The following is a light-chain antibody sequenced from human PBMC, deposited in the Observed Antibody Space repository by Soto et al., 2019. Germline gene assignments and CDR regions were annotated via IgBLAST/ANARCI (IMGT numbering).Light chain of an antibody. CDR1: LRISSF. J-gene: IGKJ2*01. Sequence: DIQMTQSPATLSASVGDRVTITCRASLRISSFLNWYQQKPGKAPKFLIYATSSVQSDVPSRFSGSGSGTDFTLTINSLQPEDFATYFCQQSFDTPFTFGKGTKLEIK. CDR3: QQSFDTPFT. V-gene: IGKV1-39*01. CDR2: ATS.